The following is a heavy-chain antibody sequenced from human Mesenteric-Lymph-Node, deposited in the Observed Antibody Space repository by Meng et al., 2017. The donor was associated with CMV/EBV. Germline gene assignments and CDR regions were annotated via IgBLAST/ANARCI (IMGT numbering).Heavy chain of an antibody. J-gene: IGHJ6*02. CDR2: INPNSGGP. Sequence: ASVKVSCKASGYTFTNYYIRWVRQAPGQGLEWMGWINPNSGGPLYVQKFQGRVTMTRDTSIRTVYMELNNLRSDDTAVYYCARDLLEWRTSESGDYYYGMDVWGQGTTVTVSS. CDR1: GYTFTNYY. D-gene: IGHD3-3*01. CDR3: ARDLLEWRTSESGDYYYGMDV. V-gene: IGHV1-2*02.